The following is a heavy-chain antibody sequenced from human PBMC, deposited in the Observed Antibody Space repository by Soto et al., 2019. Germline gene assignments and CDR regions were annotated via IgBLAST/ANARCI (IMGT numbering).Heavy chain of an antibody. J-gene: IGHJ6*02. Sequence: GGSLRLACAASGFTFSSYWMHWVRQAPGKGVVWVSRINSDGSSTSYADSVKGRFTISRDNAKNTLYLQMNSLRAEDTAVYYCARGYVTGTTYYYYYGMDVRGQGTTVTGSS. V-gene: IGHV3-74*01. D-gene: IGHD1-7*01. CDR1: GFTFSSYW. CDR2: INSDGSST. CDR3: ARGYVTGTTYYYYYGMDV.